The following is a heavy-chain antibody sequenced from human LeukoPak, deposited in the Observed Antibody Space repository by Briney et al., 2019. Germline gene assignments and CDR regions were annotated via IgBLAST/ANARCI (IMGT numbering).Heavy chain of an antibody. CDR1: GYTFNHHG. CDR3: ARDRLWIQLWLQWDWFDP. D-gene: IGHD5-18*01. CDR2: ISAWNGDT. V-gene: IGHV1-18*01. J-gene: IGHJ5*02. Sequence: ASVKVSCKASGYTFNHHGINWVRQAPGQGLEWMGWISAWNGDTKYAQKFQGRVTMTTDTSTTTAYLELRSLRSDDTAVYYCARDRLWIQLWLQWDWFDPWGQGTLVTVSS.